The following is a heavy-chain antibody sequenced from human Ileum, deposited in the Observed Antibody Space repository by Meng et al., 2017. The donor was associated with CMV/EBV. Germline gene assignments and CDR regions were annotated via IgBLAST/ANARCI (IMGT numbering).Heavy chain of an antibody. V-gene: IGHV4-59*01. CDR1: GGSMSSYY. D-gene: IGHD1-7*01. CDR3: ARDLGTPSEY. CDR2: IYYSGST. Sequence: GSLRLSCTVSGGSMSSYYWSWIRQPPGKGLEWIGYIYYSGSTDYNPSLKSRVTISVDTSKNQFSLKLSSVTAADTAVYYYARDLGTPSEYWGQGTLVTVSS. J-gene: IGHJ4*02.